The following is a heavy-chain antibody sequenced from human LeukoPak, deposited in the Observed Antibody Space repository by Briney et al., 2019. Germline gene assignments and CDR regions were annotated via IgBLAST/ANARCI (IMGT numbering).Heavy chain of an antibody. V-gene: IGHV3-23*01. D-gene: IGHD3-22*01. J-gene: IGHJ6*03. CDR2: ISGSGGRI. CDR1: GFTFTSYA. Sequence: GGSLRLSCAASGFTFTSYAMSWVRQAPGKGLEWVSVISGSGGRIYYADSVKGRFTISRDNAKNSLYLQMNSLRAEDTAVYYCARKTADSSGYYFYYYYYMDVWGKGTTVTVSS. CDR3: ARKTADSSGYYFYYYYYMDV.